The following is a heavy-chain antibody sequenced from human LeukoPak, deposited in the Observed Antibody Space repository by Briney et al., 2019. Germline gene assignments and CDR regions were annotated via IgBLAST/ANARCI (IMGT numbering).Heavy chain of an antibody. CDR2: ISPTGGST. J-gene: IGHJ5*02. Sequence: ASVKVSCKASGYIFTDYYIHWVRQAPGQGPEWMGLISPTGGSTAYAQKFQGRVTLTRDMSTSTDYLELSSLRSEDTAVYYCARDNSVRDEAWWFYPWGQGTLVTVSS. D-gene: IGHD5-24*01. CDR1: GYIFTDYY. CDR3: ARDNSVRDEAWWFYP. V-gene: IGHV1-46*01.